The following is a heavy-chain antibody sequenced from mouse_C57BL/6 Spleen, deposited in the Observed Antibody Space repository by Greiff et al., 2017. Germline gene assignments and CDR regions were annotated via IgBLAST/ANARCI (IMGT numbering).Heavy chain of an antibody. J-gene: IGHJ3*01. CDR1: GYSFTGYY. CDR3: ARSITTVVAREAWFAY. CDR2: INPSTGGT. D-gene: IGHD1-1*01. Sequence: EVQLQQSGPELVKPGASVKISCKASGYSFTGYYMNWVKQSPEKSLEWIGEINPSTGGTTYNQKFKAKATLTVDKSSSTAYMQLKSLTSEDSAVYYCARSITTVVAREAWFAYWGQGTLVTVSA. V-gene: IGHV1-42*01.